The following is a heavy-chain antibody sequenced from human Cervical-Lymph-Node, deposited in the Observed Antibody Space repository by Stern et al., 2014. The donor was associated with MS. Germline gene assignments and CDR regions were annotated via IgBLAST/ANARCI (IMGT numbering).Heavy chain of an antibody. CDR1: GFKFSIYW. Sequence: VQLVQSGAELIRPGESLKISCKGSGFKFSIYWIAWVRQMPGKGLEWMGMIYPGDSDTRYSPSFQSQVTMSADKFTSTGYLQWSSLNASDTAMYFCARPTTAWASDVWGQGTLVTVSS. CDR2: IYPGDSDT. CDR3: ARPTTAWASDV. V-gene: IGHV5-51*03. J-gene: IGHJ4*02. D-gene: IGHD1-14*01.